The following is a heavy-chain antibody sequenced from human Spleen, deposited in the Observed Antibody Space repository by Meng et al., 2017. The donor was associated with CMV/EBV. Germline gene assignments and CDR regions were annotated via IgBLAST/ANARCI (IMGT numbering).Heavy chain of an antibody. V-gene: IGHV4-39*07. CDR3: AREQGSTSCLDY. CDR2: VYYSGVT. D-gene: IGHD2-2*01. Sequence: SEILSLTCTVSGGSISSSSYYWGWIRQPPGKGLEWIGSVYYSGVTYYNSSLKSRVTISVDTSKNQFSLKLRSVTAADTAVYYCAREQGSTSCLDYWGQGTLVTVSS. J-gene: IGHJ4*02. CDR1: GGSISSSSYY.